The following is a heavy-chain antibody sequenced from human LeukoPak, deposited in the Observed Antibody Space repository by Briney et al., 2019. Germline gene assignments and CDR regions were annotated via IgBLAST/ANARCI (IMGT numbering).Heavy chain of an antibody. J-gene: IGHJ4*02. V-gene: IGHV4-31*03. CDR2: IYYSGST. CDR3: ASLGVYYDSSTEYYFDY. D-gene: IGHD3-22*01. CDR1: GGSISSGGYH. Sequence: KPSQTLSLTCTVSGGSISSGGYHWSWIRQHPGKGLEWIGYIYYSGSTYYNPSLKSRVTISVDTSKNQFSLKLSSVTAADTAVYYCASLGVYYDSSTEYYFDYWGQGTLVTVSS.